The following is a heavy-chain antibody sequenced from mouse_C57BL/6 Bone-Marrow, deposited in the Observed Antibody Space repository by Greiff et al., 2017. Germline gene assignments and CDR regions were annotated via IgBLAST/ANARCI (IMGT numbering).Heavy chain of an antibody. J-gene: IGHJ1*03. Sequence: QVQLQQPGAELVKPGASVKLSCKASGYTFTSYWMHWVKQRPGQGLEWIGMIHPNSGSTNYNEKFKSKATLTADKSSSTAYMQLSSLTSEDSAVYYCARRNIVGYFDVWGTGTTVTVSS. D-gene: IGHD2-5*01. CDR2: IHPNSGST. CDR1: GYTFTSYW. CDR3: ARRNIVGYFDV. V-gene: IGHV1-64*01.